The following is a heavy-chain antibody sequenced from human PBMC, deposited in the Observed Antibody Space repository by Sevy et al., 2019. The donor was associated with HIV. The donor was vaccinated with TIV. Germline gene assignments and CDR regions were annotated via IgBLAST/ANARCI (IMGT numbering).Heavy chain of an antibody. J-gene: IGHJ6*02. CDR1: GFTFSSYA. Sequence: GGYLRLSCAASGFTFSSYAMHWVRQAPGKGLEWLAVISYDGSNKYYADSVKGRFTISRDNSKNTLYLQMNSLRAEDTAVYYCARDLAVASPTDYYYYGMDVWGQGTTVTVSS. CDR3: ARDLAVASPTDYYYYGMDV. D-gene: IGHD6-19*01. V-gene: IGHV3-30-3*01. CDR2: ISYDGSNK.